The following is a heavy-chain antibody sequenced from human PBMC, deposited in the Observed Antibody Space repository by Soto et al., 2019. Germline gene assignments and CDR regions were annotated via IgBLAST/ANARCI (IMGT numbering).Heavy chain of an antibody. J-gene: IGHJ1*01. CDR1: GFTFGSYA. V-gene: IGHV3-64*01. Sequence: EVQLVESGGGLVQLGGSLRLSCAASGFTFGSYAMHWVRQAPGKGLEYVSAISSNGGSTHYANSVKGRFTISRDNSKNTLYLQMGSLRAEDMAVYYCARGTVVVTATYFQYWGQGTLVTVSS. CDR3: ARGTVVVTATYFQY. D-gene: IGHD2-21*02. CDR2: ISSNGGST.